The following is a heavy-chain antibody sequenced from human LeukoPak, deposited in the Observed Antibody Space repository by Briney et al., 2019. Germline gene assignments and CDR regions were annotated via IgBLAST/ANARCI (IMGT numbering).Heavy chain of an antibody. V-gene: IGHV4-39*07. CDR2: IYYSGST. D-gene: IGHD6-13*01. J-gene: IGHJ4*02. CDR3: ARDRFGSSWIFDY. Sequence: SETLSLTCTVSGGSISSSSYYWGWIRQPPGKGLEWIGSIYYSGSTYYNPSLKSRVTISLDTSKNQFSLKLSSVTAADTAVYYCARDRFGSSWIFDYWGQGTLVTVSS. CDR1: GGSISSSSYY.